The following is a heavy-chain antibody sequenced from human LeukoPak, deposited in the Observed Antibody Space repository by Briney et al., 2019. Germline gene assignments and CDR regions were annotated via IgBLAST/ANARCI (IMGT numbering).Heavy chain of an antibody. CDR1: GYSISSGYC. CDR2: IYHSGNT. D-gene: IGHD2-2*01. Sequence: SETLSLTCIVSGYSISSGYCWGWIRQPPGKGLEWIGNIYHSGNTYYNPSLKSRVTISVDTSKNQFSLRLSSVTAADTAVYYCAREEVVPAAIVDCWGQGALVTVSS. J-gene: IGHJ4*02. V-gene: IGHV4-38-2*02. CDR3: AREEVVPAAIVDC.